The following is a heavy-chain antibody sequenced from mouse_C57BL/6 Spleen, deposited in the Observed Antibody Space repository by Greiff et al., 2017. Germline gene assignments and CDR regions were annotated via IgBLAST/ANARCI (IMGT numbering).Heavy chain of an antibody. CDR3: ARETSPHWYFDV. Sequence: DVKLVESGGGLVKPGGSLKLSCAASGFTFSSYAMSWVRQTPEKRLEWVATISDGGSYTYYPDNVKGRFTISRDNAKNNLYLQMSHLKSEDTAMYCCARETSPHWYFDVWGTGTTVTVSS. CDR1: GFTFSSYA. CDR2: ISDGGSYT. J-gene: IGHJ1*03. V-gene: IGHV5-4*01. D-gene: IGHD6-1*01.